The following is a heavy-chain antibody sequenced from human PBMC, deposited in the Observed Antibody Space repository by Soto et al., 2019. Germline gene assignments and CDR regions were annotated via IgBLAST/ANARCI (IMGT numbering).Heavy chain of an antibody. CDR2: IIPIFGTA. D-gene: IGHD3-9*01. V-gene: IGHV1-69*01. CDR3: ARSSGRVDYDILTGYYFDY. Sequence: QVQLVQSGAEVKKPGSSVKVSCKASGGTFSSYAISWVRQAPGQGLEWMGGIIPIFGTANYAQKFQGRVTITADESTITAYMELSSLRSEDTAVYYCARSSGRVDYDILTGYYFDYWGQGTLVTVSS. J-gene: IGHJ4*02. CDR1: GGTFSSYA.